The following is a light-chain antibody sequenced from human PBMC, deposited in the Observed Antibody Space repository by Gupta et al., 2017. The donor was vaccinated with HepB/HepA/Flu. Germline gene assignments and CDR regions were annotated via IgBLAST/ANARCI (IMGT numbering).Light chain of an antibody. J-gene: IGKJ1*01. CDR2: KAS. V-gene: IGKV1-5*03. Sequence: DIQMTQSPSTLYASVGDRVTITCRASQSIDSWLTWYQQKPGKAPKLLIYKASSLESGVPSRFSGSGSGTEFTLTISSLQPDDSATYYCQQYKTYWTFGQGTKVEIK. CDR3: QQYKTYWT. CDR1: QSIDSW.